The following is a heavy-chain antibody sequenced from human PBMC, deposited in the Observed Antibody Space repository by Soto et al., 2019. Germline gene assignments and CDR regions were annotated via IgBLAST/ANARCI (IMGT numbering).Heavy chain of an antibody. D-gene: IGHD2-15*01. CDR2: IYYSGST. Sequence: QLQLQESGPGLVKPSETLSLTCTVSGGSISSSSYYWGWIRQPPGKGLEWIGSIYYSGSTYYNPSLKGRVTISVDTSKNQFSLKLSSVTAADTAVYYCARLRNIYCSGGSCYSGGVYYFDYWGQGTLVTVSS. J-gene: IGHJ4*02. CDR3: ARLRNIYCSGGSCYSGGVYYFDY. CDR1: GGSISSSSYY. V-gene: IGHV4-39*01.